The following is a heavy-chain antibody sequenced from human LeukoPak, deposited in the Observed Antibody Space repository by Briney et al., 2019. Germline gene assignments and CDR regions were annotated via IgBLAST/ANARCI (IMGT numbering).Heavy chain of an antibody. CDR2: ISAYNGNT. D-gene: IGHD6-13*01. J-gene: IGHJ4*02. CDR1: GYTFISFA. CDR3: ARVIKVKGSWYQNYFDY. V-gene: IGHV1-18*01. Sequence: ASVKVSCRASGYTFISFAISWVRQAPGQGLEWMGWISAYNGNTNYAQKLQGRVTMTTDTSTTTAYMELRSLRSDDTAVYYCARVIKVKGSWYQNYFDYWGQGTLATVSS.